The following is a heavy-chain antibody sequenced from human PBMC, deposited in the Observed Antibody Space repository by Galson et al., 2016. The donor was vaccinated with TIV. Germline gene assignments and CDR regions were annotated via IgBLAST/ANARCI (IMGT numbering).Heavy chain of an antibody. CDR1: GYNFRSYW. J-gene: IGHJ3*01. Sequence: QSGAEVKKPGDSLKISCKDSGYNFRSYWIAWVRQMPGKGFEWLGIIFPNDSDIRYSPYFRGLVTMSADKSTSTAYLQCSSLKASDTAMYYCARMSLLGALDGWGQGTMVIVSS. V-gene: IGHV5-51*03. CDR3: ARMSLLGALDG. CDR2: IFPNDSDI. D-gene: IGHD3-16*01.